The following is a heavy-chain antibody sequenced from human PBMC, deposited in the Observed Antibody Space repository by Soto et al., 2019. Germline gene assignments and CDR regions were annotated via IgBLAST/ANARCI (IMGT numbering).Heavy chain of an antibody. J-gene: IGHJ6*02. CDR3: ARAVVTTPFYYYGMDV. CDR2: IYYSGST. CDR1: GGSISSGDYY. Sequence: SETLSLTCTVSGGSISSGDYYWSWIRQPPGKGLEWIGYIYYSGSTYYNPSLKSRVTISVDTSKNQFSLKLSSVTAADTAVYYCARAVVTTPFYYYGMDVWGQGTTVTVSS. D-gene: IGHD4-4*01. V-gene: IGHV4-30-4*01.